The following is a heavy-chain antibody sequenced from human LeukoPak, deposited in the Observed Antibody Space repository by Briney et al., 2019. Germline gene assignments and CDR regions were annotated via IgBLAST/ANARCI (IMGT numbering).Heavy chain of an antibody. CDR2: INHSGST. CDR3: ARGRSSSWSSMPRPVYYFDY. CDR1: GGSFSGYN. J-gene: IGHJ4*02. D-gene: IGHD6-13*01. V-gene: IGHV4-34*01. Sequence: SETLSLTCAVYGGSFSGYNWSWIRQPPGKGLEWIGEINHSGSTNYNPSLKSRVTKLVDTSKNQFPLKLSSVTAADTAVYYCARGRSSSWSSMPRPVYYFDYWGQGTLVTVSS.